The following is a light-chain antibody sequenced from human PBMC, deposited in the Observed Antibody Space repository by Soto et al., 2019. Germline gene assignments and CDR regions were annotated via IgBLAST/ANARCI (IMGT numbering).Light chain of an antibody. CDR3: QQLNGWPCT. CDR1: QSVSSN. J-gene: IGKJ1*01. V-gene: IGKV3D-15*01. Sequence: ETVMTQSPATLSESPGERATLPCRASQSVSSNLAWYQQKPGQAPRLLIYAASIRATGIPARFSGSGSGTEFPLTIGSLQDEDVAVYYCQQLNGWPCTFGQGTKVEIK. CDR2: AAS.